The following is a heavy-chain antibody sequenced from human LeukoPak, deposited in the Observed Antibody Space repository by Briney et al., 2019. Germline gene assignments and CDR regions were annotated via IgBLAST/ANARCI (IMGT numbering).Heavy chain of an antibody. Sequence: GGSLRLSCAASGFTFSSYGMHWVRQAPGQGLEWMGWINPNSGGTNYAQKFQGRVTMTRDTSISTAYMELSRLRSDDTAVYYCAGGRPGYSSSWYFWGQGTMVTVSS. CDR3: AGGRPGYSSSWYF. V-gene: IGHV1-2*02. CDR2: INPNSGGT. D-gene: IGHD6-13*01. J-gene: IGHJ3*01. CDR1: GFTFSSYG.